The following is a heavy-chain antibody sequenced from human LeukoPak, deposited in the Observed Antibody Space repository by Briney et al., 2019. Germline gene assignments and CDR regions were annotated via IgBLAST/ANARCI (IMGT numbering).Heavy chain of an antibody. CDR2: IYTSGST. V-gene: IGHV4-61*02. Sequence: SETLCLSRTLSGVSISGGSSCCSWIRQPAGKGLEWSGRIYTSGSTTSNPSLNSRVTMSVDTTNNQFSRRLSSVTAADPAVYYCARAPQWELNFDSWGQGTLVTVSS. CDR1: GVSISGGSSC. J-gene: IGHJ4*02. D-gene: IGHD1-26*01. CDR3: ARAPQWELNFDS.